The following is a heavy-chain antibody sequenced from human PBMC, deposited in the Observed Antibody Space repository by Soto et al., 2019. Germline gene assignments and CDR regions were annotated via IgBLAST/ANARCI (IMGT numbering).Heavy chain of an antibody. CDR2: IYYTGST. CDR3: ARGPDYYDNSGMTFHI. CDR1: GGSITSSAYY. J-gene: IGHJ3*02. Sequence: PSETLSLTCTVSGGSITSSAYYWIWIRQHPGNVLEWIAYIYYTGSTYYNPSLKSRFTISVDPSQNQFSLRLSSATAADTVVYYCARGPDYYDNSGMTFHIWGQGTMVTVSS. D-gene: IGHD3-22*01. V-gene: IGHV4-31*03.